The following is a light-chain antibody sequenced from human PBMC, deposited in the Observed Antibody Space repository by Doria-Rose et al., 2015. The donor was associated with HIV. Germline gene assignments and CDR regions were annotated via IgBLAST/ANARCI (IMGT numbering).Light chain of an antibody. CDR1: QSFSSTY. CDR2: DGS. V-gene: IGKV3-20*01. J-gene: IGKJ1*01. Sequence: TQSPGTLSLSPGERAALSCMASQSFSSTYLAWYQQKPGQAPSLLIYDGSTRATGIPDRFSASGSGTDFTHTISRLEPEDFALYYCHQYGSSWTFGQGTKVEI. CDR3: HQYGSSWT.